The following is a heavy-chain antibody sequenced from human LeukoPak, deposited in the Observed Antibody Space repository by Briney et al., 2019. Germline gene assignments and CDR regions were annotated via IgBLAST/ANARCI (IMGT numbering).Heavy chain of an antibody. CDR1: GFTFDDYA. CDR2: ISSSSSYI. Sequence: PGGSLRLSCAASGFTFDDYAMNWVRQAPGKGLEWVSSISSSSSYIYYADSVKGRFTISRDNAKNSLYLQMNSLRAEDTAVYYCARDSSYGSGSYSKPDAFDIWGQGTMVTVSS. J-gene: IGHJ3*02. V-gene: IGHV3-21*01. D-gene: IGHD3-10*01. CDR3: ARDSSYGSGSYSKPDAFDI.